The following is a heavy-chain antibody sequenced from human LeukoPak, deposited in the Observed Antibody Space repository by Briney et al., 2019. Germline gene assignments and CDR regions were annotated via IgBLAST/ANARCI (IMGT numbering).Heavy chain of an antibody. Sequence: GGSLRLSCAASGFTFNIYSMNWVRQAPGKGLEWVSSIGSTSNFVFYADSVKGRFTISRDNAKNSLFLQMDSLRGEDTAVYYCARAGEQWLVQPIDYWGQGTLVTVSS. CDR3: ARAGEQWLVQPIDY. CDR1: GFTFNIYS. J-gene: IGHJ4*02. V-gene: IGHV3-21*01. CDR2: IGSTSNFV. D-gene: IGHD6-19*01.